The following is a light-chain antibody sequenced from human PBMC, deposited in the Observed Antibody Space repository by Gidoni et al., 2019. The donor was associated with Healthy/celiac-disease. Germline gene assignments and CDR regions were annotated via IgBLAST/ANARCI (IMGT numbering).Light chain of an antibody. CDR1: QSVSSN. CDR3: LQYNNCPPLT. Sequence: EIVMTQSRATLAVSPGERATLPCRASQSVSSNLAWYQQKPGQAPRLLIYCASTRATVIPARFSGSGSGTAFTLTISSLQSEDFAGYCCLQYNNCPPLTFGGGTKVEIK. J-gene: IGKJ4*01. V-gene: IGKV3-15*01. CDR2: CAS.